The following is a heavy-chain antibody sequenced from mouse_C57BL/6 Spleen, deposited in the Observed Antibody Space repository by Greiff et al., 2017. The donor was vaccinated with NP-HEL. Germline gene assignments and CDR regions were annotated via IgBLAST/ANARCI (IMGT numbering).Heavy chain of an antibody. CDR3: ARNLITTVEFAY. J-gene: IGHJ3*01. CDR1: GYAFSSSW. V-gene: IGHV1-82*01. Sequence: VKLQQSGPELVKPGASVKISCKASGYAFSSSWMNWVKQRPGKGLEWIGRIYPGDGDTNYNGKFKGKATLTADKSSSTAYMQLSSLTSEDSAVYFCARNLITTVEFAYWGQGTLVTVSA. D-gene: IGHD1-1*01. CDR2: IYPGDGDT.